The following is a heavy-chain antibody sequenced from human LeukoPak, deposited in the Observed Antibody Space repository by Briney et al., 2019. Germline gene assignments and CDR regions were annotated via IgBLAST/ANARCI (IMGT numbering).Heavy chain of an antibody. CDR3: AAGYIGGAMVTNAFDI. V-gene: IGHV1-58*01. J-gene: IGHJ3*02. CDR1: GFSFTNSA. CDR2: IVVGSGNT. D-gene: IGHD5-18*01. Sequence: SVTVSCKASGFSFTNSAVQWVRQARGQGLEWIGWIVVGSGNTIYVQKFQERVTITRDMSTSTAYMELSSLRSEDTAVYYCAAGYIGGAMVTNAFDIWGQGTMVTVSS.